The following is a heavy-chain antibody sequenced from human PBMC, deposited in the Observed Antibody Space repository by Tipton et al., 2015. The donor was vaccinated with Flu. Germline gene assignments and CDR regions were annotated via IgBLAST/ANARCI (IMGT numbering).Heavy chain of an antibody. CDR3: AKAYCMGSTCSSTGMDV. D-gene: IGHD2-15*01. Sequence: TLSLTCSVSGGSISSSYWSWIRQPPGKGLEWIGILYDSGSTDYNPSLKSRVTISLDTSKNHFSLRLISVTAADTALYYCAKAYCMGSTCSSTGMDVWGQGTTVTVSS. CDR1: GGSISSSY. V-gene: IGHV4-59*01. CDR2: LYDSGST. J-gene: IGHJ6*02.